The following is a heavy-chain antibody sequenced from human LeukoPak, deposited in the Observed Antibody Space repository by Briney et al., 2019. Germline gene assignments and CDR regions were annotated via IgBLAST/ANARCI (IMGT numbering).Heavy chain of an antibody. V-gene: IGHV4-59*01. Sequence: SETLSLTCNVSGGSISSYYWSWIRQPPGKVLEWSRYIYYSWSTNYNPSLKSRVTISVDTSKNQFSLKLSSVTAADPAVYYCARASKWHTFDYWGQGTLVTVSS. D-gene: IGHD5-12*01. CDR2: IYYSWST. CDR3: ARASKWHTFDY. CDR1: GGSISSYY. J-gene: IGHJ4*02.